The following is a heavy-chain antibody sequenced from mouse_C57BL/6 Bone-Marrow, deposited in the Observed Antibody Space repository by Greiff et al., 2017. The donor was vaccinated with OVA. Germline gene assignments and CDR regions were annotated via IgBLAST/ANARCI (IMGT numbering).Heavy chain of an antibody. J-gene: IGHJ2*01. CDR1: GFTFSSYG. CDR3: ARHNTTVGADY. CDR2: ISSGGSFT. D-gene: IGHD1-1*01. V-gene: IGHV5-6*01. Sequence: EVQVVESGGDLVKPGGSLKLSCAASGFTFSSYGMSWVRQTPDKRLEWVATISSGGSFTYYPESVKGLFTISRDNAKNTLYLQMSSLKAEDTAMYYCARHNTTVGADYGGQGTTRTVSS.